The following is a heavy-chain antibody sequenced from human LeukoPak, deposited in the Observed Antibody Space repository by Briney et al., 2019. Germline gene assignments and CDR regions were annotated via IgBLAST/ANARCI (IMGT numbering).Heavy chain of an antibody. CDR2: ISSGSSTI. V-gene: IGHV3-48*02. CDR3: ARALSDSGREA. D-gene: IGHD3-10*01. Sequence: PGGSLRLSCAASGFTFSGYSMNWVRQAPGKGLEWLSYISSGSSTIYYADSVKGRFTISRDNAKNSLSLQMNSRRHEYTTVYYCARALSDSGREAGGQGTLVTVSS. J-gene: IGHJ4*02. CDR1: GFTFSGYS.